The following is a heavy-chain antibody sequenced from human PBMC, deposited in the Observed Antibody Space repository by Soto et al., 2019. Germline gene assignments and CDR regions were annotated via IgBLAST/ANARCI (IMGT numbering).Heavy chain of an antibody. CDR2: LNWDSGSI. CDR3: AKLASGGSSRSDY. V-gene: IGHV3-9*01. D-gene: IGHD2-15*01. CDR1: GFTFDDHA. Sequence: EGQLVESGGALVQPGRSLRLSCAASGFTFDDHAMHWVRQAPGKGLEWVSGLNWDSGSISYADSVKGRFTISRDNAKNSLYLQMNSLRGDDTALYYCAKLASGGSSRSDYWGEGTLVIVSS. J-gene: IGHJ4*02.